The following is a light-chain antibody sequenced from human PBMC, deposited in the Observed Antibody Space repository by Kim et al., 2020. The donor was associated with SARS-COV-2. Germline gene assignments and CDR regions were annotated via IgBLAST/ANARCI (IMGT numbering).Light chain of an antibody. Sequence: GAPGQTVTISCTGSQIGPAYDVPWYQQFPGSAAKLLIYGDIHRPTGVPDRFSGSKSGTSASLAITGLQGEDEADYFCQTYDSGHVVFGGGTQLTVL. V-gene: IGLV1-40*01. CDR1: QIGPAYD. CDR3: QTYDSGHVV. CDR2: GDI. J-gene: IGLJ2*01.